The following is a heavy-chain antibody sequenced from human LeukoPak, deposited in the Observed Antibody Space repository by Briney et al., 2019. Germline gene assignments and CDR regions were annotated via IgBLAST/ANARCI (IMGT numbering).Heavy chain of an antibody. V-gene: IGHV1-69*13. CDR3: ARDLPYLQLWFTPLDY. CDR2: IIPIFGTA. D-gene: IGHD5-18*01. CDR1: GGTFSSYA. Sequence: ASVKVSCKASGGTFSSYAISWVRQAPGQGLEWMGGIIPIFGTANYAQKFQGRVTITADESTSTASMELSSLRFDDTAVYYCARDLPYLQLWFTPLDYWGQGTLVTVSS. J-gene: IGHJ4*02.